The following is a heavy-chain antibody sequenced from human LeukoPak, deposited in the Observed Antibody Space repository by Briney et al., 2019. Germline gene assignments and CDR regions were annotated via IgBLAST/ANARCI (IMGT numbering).Heavy chain of an antibody. D-gene: IGHD6-13*01. V-gene: IGHV3-11*04. Sequence: GGSLRLSCAASGFTFSDYYMSWIRQAPGKGLEWVSYISSSGSTIYYADSVKGRFTISRDNAKNSLYLQMNSLRAEDTAVYYCARDLGSSSWYLNWFDPWGQGTLVTVSS. CDR1: GFTFSDYY. CDR2: ISSSGSTI. J-gene: IGHJ5*02. CDR3: ARDLGSSSWYLNWFDP.